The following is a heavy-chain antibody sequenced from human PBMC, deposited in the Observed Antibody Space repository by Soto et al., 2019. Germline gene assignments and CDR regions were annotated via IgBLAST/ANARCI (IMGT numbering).Heavy chain of an antibody. Sequence: EVELLESGGGLVQPEGSLRLSCAASGFTFSTYAMGWVRQAPGKGLEWVSVVSSGGGTHYADSVKGRFTVSRDNSKNTLSLQIYSLRADYSAVYYCAKRRGAGGHFDYWGQGALVTVSS. J-gene: IGHJ4*02. CDR2: VSSGGGT. CDR1: GFTFSTYA. CDR3: AKRRGAGGHFDY. V-gene: IGHV3-23*01. D-gene: IGHD2-15*01.